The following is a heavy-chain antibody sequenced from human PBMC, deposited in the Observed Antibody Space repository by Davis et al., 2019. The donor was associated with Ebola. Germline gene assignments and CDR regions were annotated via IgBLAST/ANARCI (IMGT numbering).Heavy chain of an antibody. Sequence: MPSETLSLTCTVSGGSISNYYWSWIRQSPGKGLEWIAYIYYSGKTSYNPSLRSRATVLVDTLENQFSLRLTSVTAADTALYYCARHTSYGGKTWFDPWGQGTLVTVSS. J-gene: IGHJ5*02. V-gene: IGHV4-59*08. D-gene: IGHD4-23*01. CDR2: IYYSGKT. CDR3: ARHTSYGGKTWFDP. CDR1: GGSISNYY.